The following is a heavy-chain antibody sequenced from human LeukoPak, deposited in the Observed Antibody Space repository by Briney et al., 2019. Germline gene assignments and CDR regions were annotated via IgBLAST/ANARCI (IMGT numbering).Heavy chain of an antibody. D-gene: IGHD5-24*01. CDR1: GGSFSGYY. CDR2: IYTSGST. V-gene: IGHV4-4*09. CDR3: ARRREKGYYYYTDV. J-gene: IGHJ6*03. Sequence: SETLSLTCAVYGGSFSGYYWSWIRQPPGKGLEWIGYIYTSGSTNYNPSLKSQVTISVDTSKNQFSLKLSSVTAADTAVYYCARRREKGYYYYTDVWGKGTTVTVSS.